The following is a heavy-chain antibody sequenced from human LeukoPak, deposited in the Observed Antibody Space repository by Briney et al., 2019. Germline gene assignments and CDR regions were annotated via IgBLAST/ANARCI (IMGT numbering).Heavy chain of an antibody. Sequence: GGAVRLTCTSCGITFINSWLSGLGQAGGGEVEGVGTIRPDGSEGYYADSVRGRCTISRDNSKNSFYLQMSSLRAEDTGVFYCARVLGIAVAGQNWFDPWGQGTLVTVSS. CDR3: ARVLGIAVAGQNWFDP. CDR2: IRPDGSEG. V-gene: IGHV3-7*01. J-gene: IGHJ5*02. CDR1: GITFINSW. D-gene: IGHD6-19*01.